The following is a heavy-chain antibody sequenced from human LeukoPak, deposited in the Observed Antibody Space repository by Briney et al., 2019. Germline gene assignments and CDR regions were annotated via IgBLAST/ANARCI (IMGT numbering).Heavy chain of an antibody. D-gene: IGHD3-22*01. J-gene: IGHJ4*02. V-gene: IGHV3-21*01. CDR2: ISTSSSYI. Sequence: PGGSLRLSCAASGFTFSSHSMNWVRQAPGKGLEWVSSISTSSSYIYYADSVKGRFTISRDNAKNSLYLQMNSLRAEDTAVYYCARDGPTMIVVHIDNWGQGTLVTVSS. CDR1: GFTFSSHS. CDR3: ARDGPTMIVVHIDN.